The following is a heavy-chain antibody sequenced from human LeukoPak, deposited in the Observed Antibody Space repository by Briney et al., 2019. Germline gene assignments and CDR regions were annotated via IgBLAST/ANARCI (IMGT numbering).Heavy chain of an antibody. J-gene: IGHJ4*02. D-gene: IGHD4-17*01. V-gene: IGHV1-18*01. CDR2: ISAYTGDA. CDR1: GYTFGMYG. Sequence: ASVKVSCKASGYTFGMYGFSWVRQAAGQGLEWMGRISAYTGDANYAQNLQGRVTLTTDTSTSTAYMELRSRRSDDTAVYYCAREPTDYGDYEADFDYWGQGTLVTVSS. CDR3: AREPTDYGDYEADFDY.